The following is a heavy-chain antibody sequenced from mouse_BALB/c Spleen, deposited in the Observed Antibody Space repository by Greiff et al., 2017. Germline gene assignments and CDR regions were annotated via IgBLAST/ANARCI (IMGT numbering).Heavy chain of an antibody. Sequence: EVQRVESGGGLVKPGGSLKLSFAASGFTFSSYALAWVLQTLEKSLEWVAEISSGGSYTYYPDTVTGRCTISRYNAKNTLYLEMSSLRSEDTAMYYCERAGYDYDDYAMDYWGQGTSVTVSS. D-gene: IGHD2-4*01. CDR1: GFTFSSYA. CDR3: ERAGYDYDDYAMDY. V-gene: IGHV5-9-4*01. CDR2: ISSGGSYT. J-gene: IGHJ4*01.